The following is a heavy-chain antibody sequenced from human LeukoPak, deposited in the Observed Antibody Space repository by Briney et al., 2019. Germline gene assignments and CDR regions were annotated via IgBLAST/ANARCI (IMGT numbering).Heavy chain of an antibody. CDR3: ARDLGTPYYYYGMDV. J-gene: IGHJ6*02. V-gene: IGHV1-18*01. D-gene: IGHD7-27*01. CDR2: ISDYNGNT. Sequence: GASVKVSCKASGYTFTSYGISWVRQAPGQGLEWMGWISDYNGNTNYAQKLQGRVTMTTDTSTSTAYMELRSLRSDDTAVYYCARDLGTPYYYYGMDVWGQGTTVTVSS. CDR1: GYTFTSYG.